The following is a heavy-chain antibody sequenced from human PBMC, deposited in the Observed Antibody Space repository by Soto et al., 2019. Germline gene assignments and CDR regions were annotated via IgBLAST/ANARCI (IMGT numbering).Heavy chain of an antibody. CDR2: IYYSGST. Sequence: QVQLPESGPGLVKPSQTLSLTCTVSGGSIRSGGYYWSWIRQHPGKGLEWTGYIYYSGSTDYNPSLKSRVTRSVDTSKNQFSLELSSVTAADTAVYYCARFNVEMATIDYWGQGTLVTVSS. CDR3: ARFNVEMATIDY. D-gene: IGHD5-12*01. CDR1: GGSIRSGGYY. J-gene: IGHJ4*02. V-gene: IGHV4-31*03.